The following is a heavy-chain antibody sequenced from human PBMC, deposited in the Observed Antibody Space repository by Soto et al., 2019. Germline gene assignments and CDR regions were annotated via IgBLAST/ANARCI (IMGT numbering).Heavy chain of an antibody. D-gene: IGHD6-19*01. J-gene: IGHJ4*02. CDR3: ARNSRAVACHFDY. CDR1: GGSISSYY. CDR2: IYYSGST. Sequence: SETLSLTCTVSGGSISSYYWSWIRQPPGKGLEWIGYIYYSGSTNYNPSLKSRVTISVDTSKNQFSLKLSSVTAADTAVYYCARNSRAVACHFDYWGKGTLVTVSS. V-gene: IGHV4-59*01.